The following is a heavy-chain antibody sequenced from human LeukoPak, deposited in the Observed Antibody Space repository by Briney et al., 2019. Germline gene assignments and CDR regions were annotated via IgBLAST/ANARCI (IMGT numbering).Heavy chain of an antibody. CDR1: GFTFDDYT. CDR2: ISWDGGST. J-gene: IGHJ6*02. D-gene: IGHD5-18*01. CDR3: AKDTSHVDTAMVTGYYGMDV. Sequence: PGGSLRLSCAASGFTFDDYTMHWVRQAPGKGLEWVSLISWDGGSTYYADSVKGRFTISRDNSKNSLYLQMNSLRTEDTALYYCAKDTSHVDTAMVTGYYGMDVWGQGTTVTVSS. V-gene: IGHV3-43*01.